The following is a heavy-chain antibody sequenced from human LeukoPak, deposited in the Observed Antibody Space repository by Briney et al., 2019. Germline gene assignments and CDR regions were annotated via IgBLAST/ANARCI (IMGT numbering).Heavy chain of an antibody. CDR2: ITPDGSGD. J-gene: IGHJ4*02. D-gene: IGHD1-7*01. V-gene: IGHV3-7*01. Sequence: GGSLRLSCAASGFTFRNHWMSWVRQAPGRGLEWVASITPDGSGDYYLDSVKGRFTISRDNAENSLFLQMSSLGAEDTAVYYCARLMGTVTTCDYWGQGTLVTVSS. CDR1: GFTFRNHW. CDR3: ARLMGTVTTCDY.